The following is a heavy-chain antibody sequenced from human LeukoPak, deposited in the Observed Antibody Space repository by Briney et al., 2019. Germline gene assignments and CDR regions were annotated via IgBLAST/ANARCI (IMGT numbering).Heavy chain of an antibody. CDR1: GFTFSDSY. CDR2: ISPSSSST. CDR3: ARGHYGMDV. Sequence: GGSLILSCAASGFTFSDSYMSWIRQAPGKGLDWVSYISPSSSSTNYADSVKGRFTISRDNAKNSLYLQMNSLRAEDTAVYYCARGHYGMDVWGQGTTVTVSS. J-gene: IGHJ6*02. V-gene: IGHV3-11*06.